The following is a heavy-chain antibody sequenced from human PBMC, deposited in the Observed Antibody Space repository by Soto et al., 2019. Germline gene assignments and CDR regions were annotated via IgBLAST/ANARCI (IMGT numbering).Heavy chain of an antibody. CDR3: ARLGGVIAASDFDY. CDR1: GDSISTSAYY. Sequence: SETLSLTCTVSGDSISTSAYYRGWVRQPPGKGLEWVGTIYYTGSTYYNPPLESRVTMSLQTSKNQFSLNLTSVTAADTAVYYCARLGGVIAASDFDYWGQGALVTVSS. CDR2: IYYTGST. V-gene: IGHV4-39*01. J-gene: IGHJ4*02. D-gene: IGHD2-15*01.